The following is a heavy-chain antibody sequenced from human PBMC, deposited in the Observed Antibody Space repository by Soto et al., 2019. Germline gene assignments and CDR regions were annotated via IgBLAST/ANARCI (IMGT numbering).Heavy chain of an antibody. V-gene: IGHV1-8*01. D-gene: IGHD1-1*01. CDR1: GYTFTSYD. CDR3: ARERVGTTEY. Sequence: QVQLVQSGAAVKKPGASVKVSCKASGYTFTSYDINCVRQATGQGLEWMGWMNPHSCNTGYAQKFQGRFTMTRNTSISTAYMALSSLRAEDTSVYYGARERVGTTEYWGQGNRVTVSS. J-gene: IGHJ4*02. CDR2: MNPHSCNT.